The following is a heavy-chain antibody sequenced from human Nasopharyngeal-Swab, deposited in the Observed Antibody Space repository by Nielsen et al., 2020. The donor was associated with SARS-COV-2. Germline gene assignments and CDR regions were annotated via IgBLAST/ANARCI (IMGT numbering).Heavy chain of an antibody. Sequence: SKTLSLTCAVYGGSFSGYYWSWIRQPPGKGLEWIGEINHSGSTNYNPSLKSRVTISVDTSKNQFSLKLSSVTAADTAVYYCAGTQWYDYYGMDVWGQGTTVTVSS. CDR2: INHSGST. D-gene: IGHD2-15*01. CDR3: AGTQWYDYYGMDV. CDR1: GGSFSGYY. V-gene: IGHV4-34*01. J-gene: IGHJ6*02.